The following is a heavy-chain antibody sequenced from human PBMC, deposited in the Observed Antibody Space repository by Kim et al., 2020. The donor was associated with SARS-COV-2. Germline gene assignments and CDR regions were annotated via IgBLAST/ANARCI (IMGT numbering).Heavy chain of an antibody. D-gene: IGHD4-17*01. CDR3: ARDLTTVTEEDAVDI. V-gene: IGHV4-31*02. J-gene: IGHJ3*02. Sequence: PSLKRRVTISVDTSKNQFSLKLSSVTAAHTAVYYCARDLTTVTEEDAVDIWGQGTMVTVSS.